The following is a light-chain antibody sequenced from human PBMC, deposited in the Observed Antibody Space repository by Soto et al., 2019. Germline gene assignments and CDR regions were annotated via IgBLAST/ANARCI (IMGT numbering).Light chain of an antibody. CDR3: QQSPSYSYS. V-gene: IGKV1-5*03. CDR2: KAS. J-gene: IGKJ2*03. CDR1: RSINRW. Sequence: DIQMTQSPSTLSAAVGDRVTITCRASRSINRWLAWYQQKPGKAPKLLIYKASTLESGVPSRFSGSGSGTQFTLTISSLQPDDAATYYCQQSPSYSYSVGQGTKLEIK.